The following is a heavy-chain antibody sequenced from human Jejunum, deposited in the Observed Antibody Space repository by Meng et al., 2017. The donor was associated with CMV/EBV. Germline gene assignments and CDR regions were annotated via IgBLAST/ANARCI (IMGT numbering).Heavy chain of an antibody. D-gene: IGHD6-19*01. CDR2: ISTNTGNP. V-gene: IGHV7-4-1*02. J-gene: IGHJ4*02. Sequence: QVGLVQSGPGLKKPGAPVKVSCKASGSTFTRYPMNWGRQAPGQGLEWMGWISTNTGNPTYAQGFTGRFVFSVDTSVSTAYLQISSLKAEDTAVYYCGTLKYTSGFYGPAYWGQGALVTVSS. CDR1: GSTFTRYP. CDR3: GTLKYTSGFYGPAY.